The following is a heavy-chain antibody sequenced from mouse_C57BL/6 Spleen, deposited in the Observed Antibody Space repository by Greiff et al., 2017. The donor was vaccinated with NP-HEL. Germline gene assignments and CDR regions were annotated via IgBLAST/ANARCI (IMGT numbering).Heavy chain of an antibody. CDR3: TTTGQYY. D-gene: IGHD6-1*01. CDR2: IDPENGDT. CDR1: GFNIKDDY. V-gene: IGHV14-4*01. Sequence: VQLQQSGAELVRPGASVKLSCTASGFNIKDDYMHWVKQRPEQGLEWIGWIDPENGDTEYASKFQGKATIPADTSSNTAYLQLSSLTSEDTAVYYCTTTGQYYWGQGTTLTVSS. J-gene: IGHJ2*01.